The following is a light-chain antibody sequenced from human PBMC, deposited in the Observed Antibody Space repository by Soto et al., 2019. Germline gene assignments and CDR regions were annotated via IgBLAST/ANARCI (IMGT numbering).Light chain of an antibody. Sequence: DIQMTQSPSSLSASVGDRVTITCQASQDISNYLNWYQQKPGKAPKLLIYDASNLETGVPSRFSGSGSGAGFTFSISSLQPEDIATYYCQQYDDVPITFGQGTRLEIK. CDR1: QDISNY. CDR2: DAS. CDR3: QQYDDVPIT. V-gene: IGKV1-33*01. J-gene: IGKJ5*01.